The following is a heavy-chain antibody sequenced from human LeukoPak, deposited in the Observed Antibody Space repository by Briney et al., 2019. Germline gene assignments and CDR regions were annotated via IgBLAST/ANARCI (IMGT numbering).Heavy chain of an antibody. CDR2: TNPNSGVT. CDR1: GYIFTGYY. V-gene: IGHV1-2*02. Sequence: ASVKVSCKASGYIFTGYYMHWVRQAPGQGLEWMGWTNPNSGVTNYAQKFQGRVTMTRDTSISTAYMELSRLRSDDTAVYYCARVRYRLAETYIDYWGQGTLVTVSS. CDR3: ARVRYRLAETYIDY. D-gene: IGHD3-16*01. J-gene: IGHJ4*02.